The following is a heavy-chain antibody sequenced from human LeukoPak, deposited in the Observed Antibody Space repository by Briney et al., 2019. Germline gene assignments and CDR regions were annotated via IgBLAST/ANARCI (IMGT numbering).Heavy chain of an antibody. CDR1: GFTFSSYA. V-gene: IGHV3-23*01. CDR3: AKIFQSSSWFDLDY. CDR2: ISGSGCST. Sequence: GGSLRLSCAASGFTFSSYAMSWVRQAPGKGLEWVSAISGSGCSTYYADSVKGRFTISRDNSKNALYLQMNSLRAEETAVYYCAKIFQSSSWFDLDYWGQGTLVTVSS. D-gene: IGHD6-13*01. J-gene: IGHJ4*02.